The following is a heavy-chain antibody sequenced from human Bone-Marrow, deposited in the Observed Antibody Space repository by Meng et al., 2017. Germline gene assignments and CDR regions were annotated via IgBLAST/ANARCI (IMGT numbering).Heavy chain of an antibody. J-gene: IGHJ5*02. V-gene: IGHV1-69*06. CDR2: IIPIFGTA. CDR3: ARVVGYSGSYELDP. CDR1: GGTFSSYA. Sequence: QGRRVQSGGEVKKPGSSVKVSCKASGGTFSSYAISWVRQAPGQGLEWMGGIIPIFGTANYAQKFQGRVTITADKSTSTAYMELSSLRSEDTAVYYCARVVGYSGSYELDPWGQGTLVTVSS. D-gene: IGHD1-26*01.